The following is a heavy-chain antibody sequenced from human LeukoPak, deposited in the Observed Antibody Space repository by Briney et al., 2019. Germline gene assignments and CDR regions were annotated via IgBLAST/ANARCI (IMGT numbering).Heavy chain of an antibody. J-gene: IGHJ4*02. CDR2: IRSKAYGGTT. V-gene: IGHV3-49*04. D-gene: IGHD1-20*01. Sequence: PGGSLRLSGTAPGLTFGVFAMSWVRRAPGKGLGWVGFIRSKAYGGTTEFAASVKGRFTISRDDSKSIAYLQMNSLKIEDTAVYYCTTFNWNPSDNWGQGTLVTVSS. CDR1: GLTFGVFA. CDR3: TTFNWNPSDN.